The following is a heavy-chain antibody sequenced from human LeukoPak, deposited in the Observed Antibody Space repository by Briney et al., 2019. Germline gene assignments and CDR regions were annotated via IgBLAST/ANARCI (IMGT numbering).Heavy chain of an antibody. Sequence: SETLSLTCAVYGGSFSAYYWSWIRQPPGKGLEWIGEINHSGSTNYNPSLKSRVTISVDMSKNQFSLKLSSVTAADTAVYYCARDDSPPPYYYDSSGYYPETYYYYYGMDVWGQGTTVTVSS. CDR1: GGSFSAYY. CDR2: INHSGST. D-gene: IGHD3-22*01. J-gene: IGHJ6*02. CDR3: ARDDSPPPYYYDSSGYYPETYYYYYGMDV. V-gene: IGHV4-34*01.